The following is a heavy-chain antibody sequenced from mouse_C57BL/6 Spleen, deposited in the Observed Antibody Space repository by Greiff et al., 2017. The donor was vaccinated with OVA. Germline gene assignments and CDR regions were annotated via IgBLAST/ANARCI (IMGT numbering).Heavy chain of an antibody. CDR3: ARRGYSNYAMDY. CDR1: GFTFSDSG. V-gene: IGHV5-17*01. J-gene: IGHJ4*01. Sequence: EVMLVESGGGLVKPGGSLKLSCAASGFTFSDSGMHWVRQAPEKGLGWVSYISSGSSTIYYSDTVKGRFTISRDNAKNTLFLQMTSLRSEDTAMYYCARRGYSNYAMDYWGQGTSVTVSS. D-gene: IGHD2-5*01. CDR2: ISSGSSTI.